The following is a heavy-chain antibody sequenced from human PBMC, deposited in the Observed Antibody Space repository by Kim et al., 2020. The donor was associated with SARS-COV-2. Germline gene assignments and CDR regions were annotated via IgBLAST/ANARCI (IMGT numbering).Heavy chain of an antibody. J-gene: IGHJ3*02. V-gene: IGHV3-30*02. Sequence: VKGRFTISRDNSKNTLYLQMNSLRAEDTAVYYCAKDLSGSEVKVGAFDIWRQGTMVTVSS. D-gene: IGHD6-19*01. CDR3: AKDLSGSEVKVGAFDI.